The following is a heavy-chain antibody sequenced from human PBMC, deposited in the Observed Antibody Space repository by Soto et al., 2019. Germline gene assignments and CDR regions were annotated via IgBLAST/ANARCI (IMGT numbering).Heavy chain of an antibody. Sequence: GGSLRLSCAASGFTFSSYWMSWVRQAPGKGLEWVANIKQDGSEKYYVDSVKGRFTISRDNAKNSLYLQMNSLRAEDTAVYYCAREIVVPAAIRYYYYGMDVWGQGTTVTVSS. J-gene: IGHJ6*02. D-gene: IGHD2-2*02. CDR1: GFTFSSYW. V-gene: IGHV3-7*05. CDR3: AREIVVPAAIRYYYYGMDV. CDR2: IKQDGSEK.